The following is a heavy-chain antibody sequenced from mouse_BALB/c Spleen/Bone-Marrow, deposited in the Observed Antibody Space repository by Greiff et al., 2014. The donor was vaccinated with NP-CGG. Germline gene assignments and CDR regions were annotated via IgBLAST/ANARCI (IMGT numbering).Heavy chain of an antibody. CDR1: GYTFTYYT. CDR2: INPSSGYT. V-gene: IGHV1-4*02. D-gene: IGHD2-4*01. CDR3: VRENYDYDGDAMDY. J-gene: IGHJ4*01. Sequence: QVQLQQSAAELARPGASVKMSCKTSGYTFTYYTMHWVKQRPGQGLEWIGYINPSSGYTDYNQKFKDKTTLTTDKSSSTAYLQLSSLTSEDSAVYYCVRENYDYDGDAMDYWVKEPQSPSPQ.